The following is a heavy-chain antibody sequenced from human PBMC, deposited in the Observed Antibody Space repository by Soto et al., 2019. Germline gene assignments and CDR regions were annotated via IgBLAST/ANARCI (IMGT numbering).Heavy chain of an antibody. J-gene: IGHJ6*02. CDR3: AREDCSSTSCHYGMDV. Sequence: QVQLQESGPGLVKPSGTLSLTCAVSGGSISSSNWWSWVRQPPGKGLEWIGEIYHSGSTNYNPSLKSRLTISVDKSKNQFSLKLSSVTAADTAVYYCAREDCSSTSCHYGMDVWGQGTTVTVSS. CDR1: GGSISSSNW. CDR2: IYHSGST. D-gene: IGHD2-2*01. V-gene: IGHV4-4*02.